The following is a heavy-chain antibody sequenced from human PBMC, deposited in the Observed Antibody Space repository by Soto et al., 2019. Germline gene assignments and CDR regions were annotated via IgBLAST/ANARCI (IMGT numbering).Heavy chain of an antibody. Sequence: PGGSLRLSCAASGFTFSTYSMNWVRQAPGKGLKWVSSISSSSSYIYYADSVKGRFTISRDNAKNSLYLQMNSLRAEDTAVYYCARAVIRYFDWPITPEPNWFDPCGQGTLVLVSS. CDR3: ARAVIRYFDWPITPEPNWFDP. CDR2: ISSSSSYI. V-gene: IGHV3-21*01. D-gene: IGHD3-9*01. J-gene: IGHJ5*02. CDR1: GFTFSTYS.